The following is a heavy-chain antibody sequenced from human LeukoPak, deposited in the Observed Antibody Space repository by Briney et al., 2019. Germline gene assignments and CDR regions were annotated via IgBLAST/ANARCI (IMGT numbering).Heavy chain of an antibody. V-gene: IGHV4-59*01. CDR2: IYYTGAT. CDR3: ARAGYSYGTGYYFDY. D-gene: IGHD5-18*01. J-gene: IGHJ4*02. CDR1: GGSISSYY. Sequence: SETLSLTCTVSGGSISSYYWTWIRLPPGKSLEWIGYIYYTGATYYNPSLKSRVTISLDTSKSQFSLGLSSVTAADAAVYYCARAGYSYGTGYYFDYWGQGALVTVSS.